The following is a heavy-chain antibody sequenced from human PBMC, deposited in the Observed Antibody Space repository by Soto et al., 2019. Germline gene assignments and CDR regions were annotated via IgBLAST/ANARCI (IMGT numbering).Heavy chain of an antibody. J-gene: IGHJ6*02. D-gene: IGHD1-26*01. Sequence: SVKVSCKASGFTFTSSATQWVRQARGQRLEWIGWIVVGSGNTNYAQKFQERVTITRDMSTSTAYMELSSLRSEDTAVYYCAGGGRGSYPGYYYYGMAVGGQGTTVTVSS. V-gene: IGHV1-58*02. CDR1: GFTFTSSA. CDR3: AGGGRGSYPGYYYYGMAV. CDR2: IVVGSGNT.